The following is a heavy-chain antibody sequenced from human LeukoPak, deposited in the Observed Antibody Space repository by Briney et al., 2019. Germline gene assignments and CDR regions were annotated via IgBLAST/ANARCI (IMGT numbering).Heavy chain of an antibody. CDR1: GGTISSGGYS. D-gene: IGHD2-21*02. J-gene: IGHJ4*02. CDR2: IYHSGCT. Sequence: SETLSLTCAASGGTISSGGYSWSWIRQPQGKGLEWIGYIYHSGCTYYNPSRKSRITRSVATSTNQFALKLSSVSAADTAVYYCARGPPYIVVVTAIGFFDSWGQGTLVTVSS. V-gene: IGHV4-30-2*01. CDR3: ARGPPYIVVVTAIGFFDS.